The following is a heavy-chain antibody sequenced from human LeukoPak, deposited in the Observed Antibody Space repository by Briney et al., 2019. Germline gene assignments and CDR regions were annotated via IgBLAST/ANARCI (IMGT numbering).Heavy chain of an antibody. CDR3: AARPTSAAVAPSDY. Sequence: PGGSLRLSCAASGFTSGCCGMSWVRQVPGRGLEWVSGISGSGDSTHYADSVKGRFTISRDNSKNTLYLQMNSLRAEDAATYYCAARPTSAAVAPSDYWGRGTLVTVSS. D-gene: IGHD6-19*01. CDR1: GFTSGCCG. J-gene: IGHJ4*02. V-gene: IGHV3-23*01. CDR2: ISGSGDST.